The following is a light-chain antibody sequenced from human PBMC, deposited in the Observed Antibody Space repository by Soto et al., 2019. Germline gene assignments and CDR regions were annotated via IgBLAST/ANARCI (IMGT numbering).Light chain of an antibody. J-gene: IGKJ3*01. CDR2: GPS. Sequence: EVVLTQSPGTLSLSPGESATLSCRASQSVRGNYFAWYQQRPGQAPRLLVYGPSVRAAGIPDRFRGSGSRTDFNLTINRVEPEHFAVYYCHQFGMSPFTFGPGTTLDIK. CDR1: QSVRGNY. V-gene: IGKV3-20*01. CDR3: HQFGMSPFT.